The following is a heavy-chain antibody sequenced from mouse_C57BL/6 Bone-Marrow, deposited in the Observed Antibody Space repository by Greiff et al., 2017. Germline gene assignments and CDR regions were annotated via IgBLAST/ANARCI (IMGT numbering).Heavy chain of an antibody. V-gene: IGHV5-6*01. CDR1: GFTFSSYG. CDR3: AREWLPYYYAMDY. J-gene: IGHJ4*01. D-gene: IGHD2-2*01. Sequence: EVKLVESGGDLVKPGGSLKLSCAASGFTFSSYGMSWVRQTPDKRLEWVATISSGGSYTYYPDSVKGRFTISRDNAKNTLYLQMSSLKSEDTAMYYCAREWLPYYYAMDYWGQGTSVTVSS. CDR2: ISSGGSYT.